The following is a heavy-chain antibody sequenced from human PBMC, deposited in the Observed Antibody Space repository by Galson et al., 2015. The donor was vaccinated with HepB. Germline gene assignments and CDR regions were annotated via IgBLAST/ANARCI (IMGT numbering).Heavy chain of an antibody. D-gene: IGHD3-3*01. CDR3: AREGVFGALVPAPENYLDY. CDR2: INSSGGST. Sequence: SVKVSCKASGYTFTNYYMHWVRQAPVRGLEWMGVINSSGGSTSYAQSFQGRVTMTRDTSRSTVYMELSSLRSEDTAVYYCAREGVFGALVPAPENYLDYWGQGTLVTVSS. CDR1: GYTFTNYY. J-gene: IGHJ4*02. V-gene: IGHV1-46*01.